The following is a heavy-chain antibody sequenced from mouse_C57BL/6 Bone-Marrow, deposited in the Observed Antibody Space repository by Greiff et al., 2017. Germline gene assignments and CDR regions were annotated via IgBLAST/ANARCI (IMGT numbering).Heavy chain of an antibody. Sequence: QVQLKQSGAELVRPGTSVKVSCKASGYAFTNYLIEWVKQRPGQGLEWIGVINPGSGGTNYNEKFKGKATLTADKSSSTAYMQLSSLTSEDSAVYFCARGITTVVAGGFDYWGQGTTLTVSS. CDR3: ARGITTVVAGGFDY. CDR2: INPGSGGT. D-gene: IGHD1-1*01. CDR1: GYAFTNYL. V-gene: IGHV1-54*01. J-gene: IGHJ2*01.